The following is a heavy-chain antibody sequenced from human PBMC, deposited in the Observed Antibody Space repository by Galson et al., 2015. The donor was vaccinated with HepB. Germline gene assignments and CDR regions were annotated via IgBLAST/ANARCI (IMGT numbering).Heavy chain of an antibody. V-gene: IGHV3-23*01. CDR1: GFTLSSYD. J-gene: IGHJ4*02. CDR2: ISASGAHI. CDR3: ARKVSHDF. Sequence: SLRLSCAVSGFTLSSYDMSWVRQAPGKRPEWVSVISASGAHIYYADSVKGRLSISRDTSKSTVYLQMNSLRAGDTGVYYCARKVSHDFWGQGTLVTVSS. D-gene: IGHD4-11*01.